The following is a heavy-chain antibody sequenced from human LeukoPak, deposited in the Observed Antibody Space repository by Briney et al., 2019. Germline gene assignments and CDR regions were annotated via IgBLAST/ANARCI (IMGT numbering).Heavy chain of an antibody. CDR1: GFTVSSNY. Sequence: GGSLRLSCAASGFTVSSNYMSWVRQAPGKGLEWVSAISASGGSTYYADSVKGRFTISRDNSKNTLYLQMNSLRAEDTAVYYCAKGGIVGARRDYWGQGTLVTVSS. V-gene: IGHV3-23*01. D-gene: IGHD1-26*01. J-gene: IGHJ4*02. CDR2: ISASGGST. CDR3: AKGGIVGARRDY.